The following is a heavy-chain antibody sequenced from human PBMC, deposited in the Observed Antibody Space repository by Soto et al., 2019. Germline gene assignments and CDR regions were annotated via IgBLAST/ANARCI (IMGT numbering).Heavy chain of an antibody. D-gene: IGHD5-18*01. CDR3: ARDNSYVDTAMAKAPYYYYGIDV. Sequence: QVQLVQSGAEVKKPGSSVKVSCKASGGTFSSYAISWVRQAPGQGLEWMGGIIPIFGTANYAQKFQGRVTITADESTSTAYMELSSLRSEDTAVYYCARDNSYVDTAMAKAPYYYYGIDVWGQGTTVTVSS. V-gene: IGHV1-69*12. CDR2: IIPIFGTA. CDR1: GGTFSSYA. J-gene: IGHJ6*02.